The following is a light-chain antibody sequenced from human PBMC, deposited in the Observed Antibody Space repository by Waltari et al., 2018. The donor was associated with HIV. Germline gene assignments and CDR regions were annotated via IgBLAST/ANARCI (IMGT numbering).Light chain of an antibody. Sequence: QSVLTQPPSASGTPGQSVTISCSGSSSNIGSHYVYWYQHFPGTTPKPLIYRDNSRPSGVPDRFSGSKSGTSASLAISGLRSEDEADYYCAAWDDSLSGWVFGGGTKLTVL. V-gene: IGLV1-47*01. CDR2: RDN. CDR1: SSNIGSHY. J-gene: IGLJ3*02. CDR3: AAWDDSLSGWV.